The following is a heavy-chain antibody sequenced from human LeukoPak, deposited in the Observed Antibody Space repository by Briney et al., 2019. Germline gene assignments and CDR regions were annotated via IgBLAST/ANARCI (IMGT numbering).Heavy chain of an antibody. V-gene: IGHV1-2*02. CDR2: INPNSGGT. J-gene: IGHJ3*02. CDR1: GYTFTGYY. D-gene: IGHD1-1*01. CDR3: ARQLTDAFDI. Sequence: ASVNVSCKASGYTFTGYYTHWVRQAPGQGLEWMGWINPNSGGTNYAQKFQGRVTMTRDTSISTAYMELSRLRSDDTAVYYCARQLTDAFDIWGQGTMVTVSS.